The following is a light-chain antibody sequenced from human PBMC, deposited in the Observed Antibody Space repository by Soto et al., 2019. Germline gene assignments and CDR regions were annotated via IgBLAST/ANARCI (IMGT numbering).Light chain of an antibody. CDR2: ATS. CDR1: QAISSY. Sequence: DIQLTQSPSFLSASVGDTVTITCRASQAISSYFAWYQQKPGKAPQPLIYATSTLRSGVPSRFSGKRSGTEFTLTISSLQPEDFATYHCQQLNSDPYTFGQGTKVDIK. CDR3: QQLNSDPYT. V-gene: IGKV1-9*01. J-gene: IGKJ2*01.